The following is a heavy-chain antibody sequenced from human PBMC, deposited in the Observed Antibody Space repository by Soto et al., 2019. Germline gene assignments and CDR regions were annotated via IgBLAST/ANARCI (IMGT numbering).Heavy chain of an antibody. CDR3: AGGGSIVVATRRLMDV. J-gene: IGHJ6*03. Sequence: ASVKVSCKASGYTFTSYGISWVRQAPGQGLEWMGWISAYDGNTNYAQKLQGRVTMTTDTSTSTAYMELRSLRSDDTAFYYCAGGGSIVVATRRLMDVWGKGTTVTVPS. V-gene: IGHV1-18*01. CDR1: GYTFTSYG. D-gene: IGHD3-22*01. CDR2: ISAYDGNT.